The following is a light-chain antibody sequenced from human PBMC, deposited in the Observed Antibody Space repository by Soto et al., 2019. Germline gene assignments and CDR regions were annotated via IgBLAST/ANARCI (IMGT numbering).Light chain of an antibody. V-gene: IGKV1-33*01. Sequence: DIQMTQSPSSLSASVGDTVTITCQASQDITYHLTWYQQKPGKAPNLLIYDASHLETGVPSRFSGSGSGTYFTLTVSSLQPEDIGTFYCQKYDGVPQFGPGTKVDL. CDR1: QDITYH. CDR2: DAS. CDR3: QKYDGVPQ. J-gene: IGKJ3*01.